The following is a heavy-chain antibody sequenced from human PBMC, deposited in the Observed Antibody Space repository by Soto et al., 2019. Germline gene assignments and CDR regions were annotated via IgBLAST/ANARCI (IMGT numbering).Heavy chain of an antibody. CDR3: AKDFSYDSSGPLGVAFDI. CDR1: GFTFSSYA. V-gene: IGHV3-23*01. D-gene: IGHD3-22*01. CDR2: ISGSGGST. J-gene: IGHJ3*02. Sequence: GGSLRLSCAASGFTFSSYAMSWVRQAPGKGLEWVSAISGSGGSTYYADSVKGRFTISRDNSKNTLYLQMNSLRAEDTAVYYCAKDFSYDSSGPLGVAFDIWGQGTMVPVSS.